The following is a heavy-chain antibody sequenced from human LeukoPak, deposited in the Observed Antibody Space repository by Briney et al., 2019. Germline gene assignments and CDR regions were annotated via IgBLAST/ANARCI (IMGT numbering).Heavy chain of an antibody. CDR2: IYHSGRA. CDR1: GFSISSGYY. Sequence: PSETLSLTCAVSGFSISSGYYWGWIRQPPGKGLERIGIIYHSGRAYYSPSLKSRVTISVDTSKNQFSLHLSSMTAADTAVYYCAREGTSGWYNYWGQGTLVTVSS. CDR3: AREGTSGWYNY. J-gene: IGHJ4*02. V-gene: IGHV4-38-2*02. D-gene: IGHD6-19*01.